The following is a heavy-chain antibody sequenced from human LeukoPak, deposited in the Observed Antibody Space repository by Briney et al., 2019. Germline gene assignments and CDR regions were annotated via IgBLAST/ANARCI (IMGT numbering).Heavy chain of an antibody. CDR2: ISAYNGNT. V-gene: IGHV1-18*01. J-gene: IGHJ4*02. Sequence: ASVKVSCKASGYTFTSYGISWVRQAPGQGLEWMGWISAYNGNTNYAQKLQGRVTMTTDTSTSTAYMELRSLRSDDTAVYYCARTILGYCSSTSCSRRNYFDYWGQGTLVTVSS. D-gene: IGHD2-2*01. CDR1: GYTFTSYG. CDR3: ARTILGYCSSTSCSRRNYFDY.